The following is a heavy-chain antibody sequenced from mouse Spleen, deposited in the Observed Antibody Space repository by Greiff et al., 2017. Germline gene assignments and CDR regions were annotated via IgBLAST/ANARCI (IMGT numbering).Heavy chain of an antibody. J-gene: IGHJ4*01. CDR1: GYTFTSYW. CDR3: ARQTYYAMDY. Sequence: LQESGAELVRPGSSVKLSCKASGYTFTSYWMDWVKQRPGQGLEWIGNIYPSDSETHYNQKFKDKATLTVDKSSSTAYMQLSSLTSEDSAVYYCARQTYYAMDYWGQGTSVTVSS. V-gene: IGHV1-61*01. CDR2: IYPSDSET.